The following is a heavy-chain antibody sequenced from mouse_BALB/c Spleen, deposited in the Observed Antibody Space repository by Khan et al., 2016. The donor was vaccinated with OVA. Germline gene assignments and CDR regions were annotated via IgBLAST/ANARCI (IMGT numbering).Heavy chain of an antibody. CDR1: GFTFSSYG. CDR3: ARHRFTTPTAWFAY. Sequence: EVELVESGGDLVKPGRSLNLSCEASGFTFSSYGMSWLRQTPDKRLEWVATISNGGSYTYFPDSVKGRLTISRDNVKNTLYLQMSSLKSEDTAMYYCARHRFTTPTAWFAYWGQGTLVTVFA. D-gene: IGHD1-2*01. V-gene: IGHV5-6*01. CDR2: ISNGGSYT. J-gene: IGHJ3*01.